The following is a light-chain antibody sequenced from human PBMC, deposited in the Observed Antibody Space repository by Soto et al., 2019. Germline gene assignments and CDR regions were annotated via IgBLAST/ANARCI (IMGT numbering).Light chain of an antibody. CDR3: QQDVRSPKFT. Sequence: EIVLTQSPGTLYLSPGERATLSCRASQTVTNNYLAWYQQKPGQAPRLLIYGASHRATGIPDWFSGSASGTDFTLTISRLEPDDFAVYYCQQDVRSPKFTFGPGTKVDIK. J-gene: IGKJ3*01. CDR2: GAS. V-gene: IGKV3-20*01. CDR1: QTVTNNY.